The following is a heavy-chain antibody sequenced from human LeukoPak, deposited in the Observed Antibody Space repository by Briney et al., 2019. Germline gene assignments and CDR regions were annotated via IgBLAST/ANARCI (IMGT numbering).Heavy chain of an antibody. Sequence: GASVKVSCKASGYTFTGYYMHWVRQAPGQGLEWMGWINPNSGDTYFAQSFQGRVTMTRDTSINTAYMELSGLRSDDTAVYYCAGLIVGAKLDYWGQGTLVSVSS. CDR2: INPNSGDT. D-gene: IGHD1-26*01. CDR1: GYTFTGYY. J-gene: IGHJ4*02. CDR3: AGLIVGAKLDY. V-gene: IGHV1-2*02.